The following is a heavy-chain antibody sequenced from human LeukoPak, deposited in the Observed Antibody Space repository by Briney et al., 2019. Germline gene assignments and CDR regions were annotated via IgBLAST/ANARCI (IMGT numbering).Heavy chain of an antibody. Sequence: PGGSLKLSCAASGFTFDDYAMHWVRQAPGKGLEWVSGISWNSGSIGYADSVKGRFTISRDNAKNSLYLQMNSLRAEDTALYYCAKARDPYSSSWYRDYFDYWGQGTLVTVSS. CDR3: AKARDPYSSSWYRDYFDY. V-gene: IGHV3-9*01. J-gene: IGHJ4*02. D-gene: IGHD6-13*01. CDR2: ISWNSGSI. CDR1: GFTFDDYA.